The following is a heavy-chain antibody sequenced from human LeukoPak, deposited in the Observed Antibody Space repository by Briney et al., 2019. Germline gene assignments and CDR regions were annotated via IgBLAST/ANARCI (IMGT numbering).Heavy chain of an antibody. J-gene: IGHJ4*02. Sequence: GGSLRHSCAASGFTFDDYAMHWVRQAPGKGLEWVSGISWNSGSIGYADSVKGRFTISRDNAKNSLYLQMNSLRAEDMALYYCAKEGSSWSFDYWGQGTLVTVSS. CDR2: ISWNSGSI. CDR3: AKEGSSWSFDY. CDR1: GFTFDDYA. V-gene: IGHV3-9*03. D-gene: IGHD6-13*01.